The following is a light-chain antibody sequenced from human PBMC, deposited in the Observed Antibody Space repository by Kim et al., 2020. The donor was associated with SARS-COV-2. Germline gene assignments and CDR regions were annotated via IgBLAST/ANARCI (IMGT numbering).Light chain of an antibody. CDR1: SGHSSYA. Sequence: QLVLTQSPSASASLGASVKLTCTLSSGHSSYAIAWHQQQPEKGPRYLMKVEGDGSHNKGDGIPDRFSGSSSGAERYLTISSLQSEDEADYYCQTWGAGIRVFGGGTQQTVL. CDR2: VEGDGSH. V-gene: IGLV4-69*01. J-gene: IGLJ3*02. CDR3: QTWGAGIRV.